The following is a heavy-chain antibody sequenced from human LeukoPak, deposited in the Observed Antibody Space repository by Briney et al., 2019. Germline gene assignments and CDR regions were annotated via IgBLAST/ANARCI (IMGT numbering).Heavy chain of an antibody. V-gene: IGHV1-18*01. D-gene: IGHD5-18*01. J-gene: IGHJ6*03. Sequence: ASVKVSCKASGYTFTSYGISWVRQAPGQGLKWMGWISAYNGNTNYAQKLQGRVTMTRDMSTSTVYMELSSLRSEDTAVYYCARENTAMVSGFDYYYYYMDVWGKGTTVTVSS. CDR3: ARENTAMVSGFDYYYYYMDV. CDR1: GYTFTSYG. CDR2: ISAYNGNT.